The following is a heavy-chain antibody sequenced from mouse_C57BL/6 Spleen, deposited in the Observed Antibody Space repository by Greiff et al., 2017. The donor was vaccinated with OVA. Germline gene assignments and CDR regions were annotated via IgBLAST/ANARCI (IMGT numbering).Heavy chain of an antibody. CDR2: IYPGDGDT. V-gene: IGHV1-82*01. CDR1: GYAFSSSW. D-gene: IGHD3-2*02. CDR3: ARSSSSYNYAMDY. Sequence: VQVVESGPELVKPGASVKISCKASGYAFSSSWMNWVKQRPGKGLGWIGRIYPGDGDTNYNGKFKGKATLTADKSSSTAYMQLSSLTSEDSAVYFCARSSSSYNYAMDYWGQGTSVTVSS. J-gene: IGHJ4*01.